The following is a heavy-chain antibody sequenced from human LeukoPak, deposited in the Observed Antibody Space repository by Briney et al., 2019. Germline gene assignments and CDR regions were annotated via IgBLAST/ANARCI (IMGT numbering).Heavy chain of an antibody. Sequence: SETLSLTCSVSGASINSYYWTWVRQPPGKGLEWIGHIYHSGNSNYNPSLKSRVTISLDTSKNQFSLKLNSVTAADTAVYYCAREHWELFNAFDIWGQGTMVTVSS. CDR2: IYHSGNS. CDR1: GASINSYY. J-gene: IGHJ3*02. D-gene: IGHD3-10*01. V-gene: IGHV4-59*01. CDR3: AREHWELFNAFDI.